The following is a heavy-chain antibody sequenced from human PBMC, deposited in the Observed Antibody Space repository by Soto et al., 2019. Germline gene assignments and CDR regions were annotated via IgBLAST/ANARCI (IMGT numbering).Heavy chain of an antibody. CDR2: MNPNSGNT. CDR1: GYTFTSYD. J-gene: IGHJ4*02. CDR3: AISYYYGSGSYRLSDHYFDY. Sequence: QVQLVQSGAEVKKPGASVKVSCKASGYTFTSYDINWVRQATGQGLEWMGWMNPNSGNTGYAQKFQGRVTMTRNTSISKAYMELSSLRSEDTAVYYCAISYYYGSGSYRLSDHYFDYWGQGTLVTVSS. D-gene: IGHD3-10*01. V-gene: IGHV1-8*01.